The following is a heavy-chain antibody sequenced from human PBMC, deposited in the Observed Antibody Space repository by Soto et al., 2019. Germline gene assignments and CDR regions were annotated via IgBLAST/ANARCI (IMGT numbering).Heavy chain of an antibody. CDR1: GDSIGSGDYY. CDR2: IYKSGRT. J-gene: IGHJ5*02. V-gene: IGHV4-30-4*01. Sequence: QVHLQESGPGLLKPSQTLSLACAVSGDSIGSGDYYWTWIRQSPGKGLEYLGYIYKSGRTYYNPSLMSRTVIPLDTSKNRVFLRLSSVTAADTAMYYCARSLSSSSGWFDPWGQGTLVTVSS. CDR3: ARSLSSSSGWFDP. D-gene: IGHD6-6*01.